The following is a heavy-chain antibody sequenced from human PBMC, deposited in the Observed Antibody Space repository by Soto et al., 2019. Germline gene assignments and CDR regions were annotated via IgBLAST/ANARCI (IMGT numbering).Heavy chain of an antibody. Sequence: SETLSLTCAVYGGSFSGYYWSWIRQPPGKGLEWIGEINHSGSTNYNPSLKSRVTISVDTSKNQFSLKLSSVTAADTAVYYCARVLGKYVVVTAIGWFDPWGQGTLVTVS. V-gene: IGHV4-34*01. CDR1: GGSFSGYY. D-gene: IGHD2-21*02. CDR2: INHSGST. CDR3: ARVLGKYVVVTAIGWFDP. J-gene: IGHJ5*02.